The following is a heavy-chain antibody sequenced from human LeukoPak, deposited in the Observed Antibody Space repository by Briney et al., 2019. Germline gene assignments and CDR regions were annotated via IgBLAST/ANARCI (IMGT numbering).Heavy chain of an antibody. CDR2: ISYDGSNK. J-gene: IGHJ5*02. CDR1: GFTFSSYA. Sequence: PGGSLRLSCAASGFTFSSYAMHWVRQAPGKGLEWVAVISYDGSNKYYADSVKGRFTISRDNSKNTLYLQMNSLRAEDTAVYYCAREGGYCSSTSCPNWFDPWGQGTLVTVSS. D-gene: IGHD2-2*01. CDR3: AREGGYCSSTSCPNWFDP. V-gene: IGHV3-30-3*01.